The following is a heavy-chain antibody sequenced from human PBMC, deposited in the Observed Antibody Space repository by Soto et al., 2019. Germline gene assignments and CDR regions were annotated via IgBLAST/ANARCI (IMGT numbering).Heavy chain of an antibody. CDR3: ARGPSHGAFDI. CDR2: ISPDGSKK. J-gene: IGHJ3*02. CDR1: GSTFSSYD. Sequence: QVQLVESGGGVVQPGRSLRLSCAASGSTFSSYDIHWVRQAPGKGLEWVAHISPDGSKKYYADSVKGRSTISRDNARNTVYLQMNSLRVEDTAVYYCARGPSHGAFDIWGQGTMVTVSS. V-gene: IGHV3-30*04.